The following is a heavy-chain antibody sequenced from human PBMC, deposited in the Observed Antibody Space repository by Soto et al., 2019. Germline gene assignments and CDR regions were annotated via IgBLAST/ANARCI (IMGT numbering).Heavy chain of an antibody. D-gene: IGHD6-19*01. CDR1: GFTFSSYS. Sequence: GGSLRLSCAASGFTFSSYSMNWVRQAPGKGLEWVSSISSSSSYIYYADSVKGRFTISRANAKNSLYLQMNSLRAEDTAVYYCARDPLMLAGVYYYYGMDVWGQGTTVTVSS. V-gene: IGHV3-21*01. CDR3: ARDPLMLAGVYYYYGMDV. J-gene: IGHJ6*02. CDR2: ISSSSSYI.